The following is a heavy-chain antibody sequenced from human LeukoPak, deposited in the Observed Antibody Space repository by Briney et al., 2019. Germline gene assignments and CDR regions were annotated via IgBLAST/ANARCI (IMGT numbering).Heavy chain of an antibody. J-gene: IGHJ6*02. CDR2: VHHTGVT. V-gene: IGHV4-59*13. CDR3: VRSATIAVFRYGMDV. Sequence: SETLSLTCSVSGDSIRSSYWSWVRQPPGKGLEYVGYVHHTGVTNYNPSLRGRVTVSMDASKNQFYLKLNSVTAADTAVYYCVRSATIAVFRYGMDVWGQGTTVTVSS. D-gene: IGHD5-24*01. CDR1: GDSIRSSY.